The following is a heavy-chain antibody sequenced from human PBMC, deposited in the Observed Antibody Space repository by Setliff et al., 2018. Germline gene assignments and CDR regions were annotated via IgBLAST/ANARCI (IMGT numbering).Heavy chain of an antibody. V-gene: IGHV1-2*02. CDR1: GYPLTAYY. CDR2: ISPNSGVT. D-gene: IGHD3-10*01. J-gene: IGHJ4*02. CDR3: ARVPQEALYYYGRGHYFDH. Sequence: ASVKVSCKASGYPLTAYYIHWVRQAPGQGLEWMGWISPNSGVTNYAQKFQGRVTMTRDTSISTAYMELSSLRSDDTAVYYCARVPQEALYYYGRGHYFDHWGQGTLVTVSS.